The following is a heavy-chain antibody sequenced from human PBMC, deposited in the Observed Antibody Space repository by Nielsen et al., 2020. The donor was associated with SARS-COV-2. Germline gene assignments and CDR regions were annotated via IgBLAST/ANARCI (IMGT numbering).Heavy chain of an antibody. Sequence: VRQAPGKGLEWVSAISGSGGSTYYADSVKGRFTISRDNSKNTLYLQMNSLRAEDTAVYYCAKDKGTLVLYDILTGYYNVWGQGTLVTVSS. J-gene: IGHJ4*02. CDR3: AKDKGTLVLYDILTGYYNV. V-gene: IGHV3-23*01. CDR2: ISGSGGST. D-gene: IGHD3-9*01.